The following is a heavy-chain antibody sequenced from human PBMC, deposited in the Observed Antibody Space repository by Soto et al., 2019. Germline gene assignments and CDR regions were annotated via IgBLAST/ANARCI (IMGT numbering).Heavy chain of an antibody. D-gene: IGHD2-15*01. J-gene: IGHJ5*02. Sequence: GAGVKVACKAYGYTFTSYGISWGRQAPGQGLEWMGWISAYNGNTNYAQKLQGRVSRTADPSTSTAYTELRSLRSDDTAVYDCARLKVVQRNNWLNPWGQGTLVTVS. CDR3: ARLKVVQRNNWLNP. CDR1: GYTFTSYG. V-gene: IGHV1-18*01. CDR2: ISAYNGNT.